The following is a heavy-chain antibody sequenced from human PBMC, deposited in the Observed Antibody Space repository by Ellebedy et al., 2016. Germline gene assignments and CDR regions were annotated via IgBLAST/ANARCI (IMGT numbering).Heavy chain of an antibody. CDR2: IYRSGNT. D-gene: IGHD3-16*01. J-gene: IGHJ4*02. CDR3: ARDNGVRGEFDY. CDR1: GYSISSGYY. Sequence: SETLSLTXTVPGYSISSGYYWGWIRQSPGKGLEWIGSIYRSGNTYYNPSLTSRVTISTDMSNNQFSLKVSSVTAADTAVYYCARDNGVRGEFDYWGQGTLVTVSS. V-gene: IGHV4-38-2*02.